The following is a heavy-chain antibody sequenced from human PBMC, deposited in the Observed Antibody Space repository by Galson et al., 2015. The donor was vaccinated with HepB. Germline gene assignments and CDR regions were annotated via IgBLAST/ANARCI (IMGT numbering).Heavy chain of an antibody. CDR2: ISYDGSNK. CDR1: GFTFSSYA. J-gene: IGHJ4*02. D-gene: IGHD1-26*01. Sequence: SLRLSCAASGFTFSSYAMHWVRQAPGKGLEWVAVISYDGSNKYYADSVKGRFTISRDNSKNTLYLQMNSLRAEDTAVYYCARGTTPLVGATHPLGYWGQGTLVTVSS. CDR3: ARGTTPLVGATHPLGY. V-gene: IGHV3-30-3*01.